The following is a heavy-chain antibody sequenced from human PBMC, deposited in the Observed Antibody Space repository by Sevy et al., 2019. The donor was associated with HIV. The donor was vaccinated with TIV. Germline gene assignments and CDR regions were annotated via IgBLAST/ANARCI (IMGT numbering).Heavy chain of an antibody. CDR2: ISAYNGNT. V-gene: IGHV1-18*04. CDR1: GYAFTSYG. D-gene: IGHD2-2*01. CDR3: ARDLEDIVVVPAAMEFDP. Sequence: ASVKVSCKASGYAFTSYGISWVRQATGQGLEWMGWISAYNGNTNYAQKLQGRVTMTTDTSTSTAYMELRSLRSDDTAVYYCARDLEDIVVVPAAMEFDPWGQGTLVTVSS. J-gene: IGHJ5*02.